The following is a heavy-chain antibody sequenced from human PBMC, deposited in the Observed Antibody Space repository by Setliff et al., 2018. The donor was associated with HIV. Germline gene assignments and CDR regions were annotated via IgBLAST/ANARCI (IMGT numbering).Heavy chain of an antibody. J-gene: IGHJ4*02. CDR1: GGSISSGGYY. V-gene: IGHV4-31*03. Sequence: SETLSLTCTVSGGSISSGGYYWSWIRQHSGKGLEWIGYIYYSGSTYYNTSLKSRVTISIDTSKNQLSLKLSSVTAADTAVYYCARGRVFCDGDSCYHFDYWGQGVLVTVSS. CDR3: ARGRVFCDGDSCYHFDY. CDR2: IYYSGST. D-gene: IGHD2-21*02.